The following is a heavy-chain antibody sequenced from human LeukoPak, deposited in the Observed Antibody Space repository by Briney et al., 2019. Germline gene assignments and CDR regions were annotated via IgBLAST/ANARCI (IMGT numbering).Heavy chain of an antibody. D-gene: IGHD3-9*01. CDR2: INPNSSGT. CDR1: GYTFSGYY. V-gene: IGHV1-2*02. J-gene: IGHJ3*02. Sequence: TSVKVSCKASGYTFSGYYIHWVRQAPGQGLEWMGWINPNSSGTNYAQKFQGRVTMTRDTSISTAYMELSRLRSDDTAVYYCARDREGYYDILTGYYGVGAFDIWGQGKMVTVSS. CDR3: ARDREGYYDILTGYYGVGAFDI.